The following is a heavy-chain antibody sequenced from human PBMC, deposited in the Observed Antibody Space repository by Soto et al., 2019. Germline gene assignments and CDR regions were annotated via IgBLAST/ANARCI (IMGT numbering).Heavy chain of an antibody. CDR3: ARLERYTGYELHFDY. J-gene: IGHJ4*02. Sequence: GESLKISCKGSGYSFTSFWISWVRQMPGKGLEWMGRIDPSDSYTSYSPSFQGHVTISADRSISTAYLQWSSLKASDTAMYYCARLERYTGYELHFDYWGQGTQVTVSS. CDR2: IDPSDSYT. D-gene: IGHD5-12*01. CDR1: GYSFTSFW. V-gene: IGHV5-10-1*01.